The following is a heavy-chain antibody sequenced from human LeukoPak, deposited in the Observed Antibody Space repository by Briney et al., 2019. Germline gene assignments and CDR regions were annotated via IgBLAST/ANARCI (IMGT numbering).Heavy chain of an antibody. D-gene: IGHD1-26*01. CDR1: GYTFTSYD. V-gene: IGHV1-8*01. CDR2: MNPNSGNT. Sequence: GASVKVSCKFSGYTFTSYDINWVRQATGQGLEWMGWMNPNSGNTGYAQKFQGRVTMTSDTSITTAYMDLSSLTSEDTAVYYCARGRVGATSHSNWFFELWGRGTPVTVSS. J-gene: IGHJ2*01. CDR3: ARGRVGATSHSNWFFEL.